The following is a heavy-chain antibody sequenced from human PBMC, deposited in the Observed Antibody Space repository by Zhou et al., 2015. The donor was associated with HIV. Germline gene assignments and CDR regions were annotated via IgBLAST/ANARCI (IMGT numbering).Heavy chain of an antibody. V-gene: IGHV1-69*06. D-gene: IGHD3-9*01. CDR2: IIPIFGTA. CDR1: GGTFSSYA. J-gene: IGHJ2*01. Sequence: QVQLVQSGAEVKKPGSSVKVSCKASGGTFSSYAISWVRQAPGQGLEWMGGIIPIFGTANYAQKFQGRVTITADKSTSTAYMELSSLRSEDTAVYYCAREYLPYYDILTGYYNRGSYWYFDLWGRGTLVTVSS. CDR3: AREYLPYYDILTGYYNRGSYWYFDL.